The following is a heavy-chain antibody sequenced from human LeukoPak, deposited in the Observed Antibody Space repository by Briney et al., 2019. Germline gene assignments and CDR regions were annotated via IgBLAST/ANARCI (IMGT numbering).Heavy chain of an antibody. CDR2: ISGSGGST. D-gene: IGHD1-20*01. CDR1: GFTFSSYA. Sequence: GGSLRLSCAASGFTFSSYAMSWVRQAPGKGLEWVSAISGSGGSTHYADSVKGRFTISRDNSKNTLYLQMNSLRAEDTAVYYCAKDNYNWNEHTFDYWGQGTLVTVSS. V-gene: IGHV3-23*01. CDR3: AKDNYNWNEHTFDY. J-gene: IGHJ4*02.